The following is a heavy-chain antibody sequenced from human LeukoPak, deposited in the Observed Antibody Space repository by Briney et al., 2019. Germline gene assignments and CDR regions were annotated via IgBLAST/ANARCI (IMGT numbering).Heavy chain of an antibody. CDR3: AKDHTNFIFDY. Sequence: PGESLRLSCAASGFTLSSYGMDWVRQAPGKGLEWEAAISYEGSNKYYADTVKGRFTISRDKSKNTLYLQMNSLRAEDTAVYYCAKDHTNFIFDYWGQGTLVTVSS. CDR1: GFTLSSYG. V-gene: IGHV3-30*18. D-gene: IGHD3-3*01. J-gene: IGHJ4*02. CDR2: ISYEGSNK.